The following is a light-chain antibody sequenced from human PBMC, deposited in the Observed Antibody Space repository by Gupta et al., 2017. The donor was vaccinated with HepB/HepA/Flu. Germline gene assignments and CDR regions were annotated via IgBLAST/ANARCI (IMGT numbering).Light chain of an antibody. V-gene: IGKV3-11*01. CDR1: QSVSSY. CDR2: DAS. CDR3: QQRSNWPPWT. Sequence: PGERATLSCRASQSVSSYLAWYQQKPGQAPRLLIYDASNRATGIPARFSGSGSGKDFTLTISSREQEDFAGYYCQQRSNWPPWTFGQGTKVEIK. J-gene: IGKJ1*01.